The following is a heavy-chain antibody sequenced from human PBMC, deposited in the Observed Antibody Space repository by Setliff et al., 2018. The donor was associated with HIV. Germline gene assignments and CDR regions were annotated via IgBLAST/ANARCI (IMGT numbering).Heavy chain of an antibody. Sequence: PGGSLRLSCAASGFTFSSYAMSWVRQAPGKGLEWVSAISGSGGSTYYADSVRGRFTISRDNAKNSMFLQMNSLRAEDTAVYYCARTNNNYYYDTSDYFAGYYFDSWGQGTLVTVSS. V-gene: IGHV3-23*01. CDR2: ISGSGGST. J-gene: IGHJ4*02. CDR3: ARTNNNYYYDTSDYFAGYYFDS. CDR1: GFTFSSYA. D-gene: IGHD3-22*01.